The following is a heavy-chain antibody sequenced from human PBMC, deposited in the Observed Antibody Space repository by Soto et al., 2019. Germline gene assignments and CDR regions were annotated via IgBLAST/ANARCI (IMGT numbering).Heavy chain of an antibody. CDR3: AREIMPLTNDWYFDL. CDR1: GGSISGGVHS. V-gene: IGHV4-30-4*01. J-gene: IGHJ2*01. Sequence: QVQLQESGPGLVKPSETLSLTCTVSGGSISGGVHSWSWIRQPPGKGLEWIGHIFDSGSTYYNPSVKSRLTISVDTSKNQFSLRLSSVTAADTAGYYCAREIMPLTNDWYFDLWGRGTLVTVSS. CDR2: IFDSGST. D-gene: IGHD2-8*01.